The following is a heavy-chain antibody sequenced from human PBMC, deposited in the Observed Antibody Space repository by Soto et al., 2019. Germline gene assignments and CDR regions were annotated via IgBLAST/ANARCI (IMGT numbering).Heavy chain of an antibody. CDR2: IWYDGSNK. V-gene: IGHV3-33*01. Sequence: GGSLRLSCVASGFTFSSYGMHWVRQAPGKGLEWVAVIWYDGSNKYYADSVKGRFTISRDNSKNTLYLQMNSLRAEDTAVYYCARDEPYYDSSGYLPDYWGQGTLVTVSS. CDR3: ARDEPYYDSSGYLPDY. D-gene: IGHD3-22*01. J-gene: IGHJ4*02. CDR1: GFTFSSYG.